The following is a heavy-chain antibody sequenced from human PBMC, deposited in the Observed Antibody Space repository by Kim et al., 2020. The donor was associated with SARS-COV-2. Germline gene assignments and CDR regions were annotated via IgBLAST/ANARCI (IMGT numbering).Heavy chain of an antibody. J-gene: IGHJ6*02. CDR3: ARLYYYGSGAGMDV. CDR2: IWYDGSNK. Sequence: GGSLRLSCAASGFTFSSYGMHWVRQAPGKGLEWVAVIWYDGSNKYYADSVKGRFTIPRDNSKNTLYLQMNSLRAEDTAVYYCARLYYYGSGAGMDVWGRGTTVTVSS. V-gene: IGHV3-33*01. D-gene: IGHD3-10*01. CDR1: GFTFSSYG.